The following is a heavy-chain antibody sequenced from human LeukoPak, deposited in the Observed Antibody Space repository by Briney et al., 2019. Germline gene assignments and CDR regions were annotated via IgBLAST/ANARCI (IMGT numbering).Heavy chain of an antibody. CDR2: IYYSGST. J-gene: IGHJ5*02. D-gene: IGHD3-10*01. CDR3: ARDRGMIFRFDP. V-gene: IGHV4-59*11. CDR1: GGSISSHY. Sequence: SETLSLTCTVSGGSISSHYWSWIRQPPGKGLEWIGYIYYSGSTNYNPSLKSRVTISVDTSKNQFSLKLSSVTAADTAVYYCARDRGMIFRFDPWGQGTLVTVSS.